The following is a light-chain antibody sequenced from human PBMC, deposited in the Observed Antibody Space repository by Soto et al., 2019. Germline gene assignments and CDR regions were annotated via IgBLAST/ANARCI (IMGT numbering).Light chain of an antibody. Sequence: QSALTQPASVSGAPGQSITISCTGTSIDVGAYNYVSWYQQHPGKAPKLMIYEVSNRPSGVSNRFSGSKSGDTASLTISRLQAEDEDDYDCPSYPTSSTYAFGSGTKVTVL. CDR3: PSYPTSSTYA. CDR1: SIDVGAYNY. J-gene: IGLJ1*01. CDR2: EVS. V-gene: IGLV2-14*01.